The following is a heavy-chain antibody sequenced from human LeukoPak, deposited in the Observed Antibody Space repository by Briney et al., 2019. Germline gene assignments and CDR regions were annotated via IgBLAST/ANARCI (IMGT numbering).Heavy chain of an antibody. V-gene: IGHV3-23*01. Sequence: PGGSLRLSCAASGFIFRNYAMSWVRQAPGKGLEWVSAITGSGGTSWYADSVKGHFTISRDNSKNTLYLQMNSLGADDTAVYYCAKWGDSDGLAGYYASDCWGQGTLVTVSS. CDR1: GFIFRNYA. CDR3: AKWGDSDGLAGYYASDC. J-gene: IGHJ4*02. CDR2: ITGSGGTS. D-gene: IGHD3-9*01.